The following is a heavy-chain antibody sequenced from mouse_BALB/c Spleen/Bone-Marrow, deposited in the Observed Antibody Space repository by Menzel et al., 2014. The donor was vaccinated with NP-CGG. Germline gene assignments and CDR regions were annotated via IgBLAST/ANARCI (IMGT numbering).Heavy chain of an antibody. V-gene: IGHV1S56*01. J-gene: IGHJ4*01. CDR2: IYPGDFNT. Sequence: VQLQQSGLELVKPGASVRISCKASGYTFTSFYIHWVKQRPGQGLEWIGWIYPGDFNTKFNEKFKGKATLTADKSSSTAYMQRSSLTSEDSAVYFCARKSQRDYDSMMYWSPGTSVTVSS. CDR1: GYTFTSFY. CDR3: ARKSQRDYDSMMY. D-gene: IGHD2-3*01.